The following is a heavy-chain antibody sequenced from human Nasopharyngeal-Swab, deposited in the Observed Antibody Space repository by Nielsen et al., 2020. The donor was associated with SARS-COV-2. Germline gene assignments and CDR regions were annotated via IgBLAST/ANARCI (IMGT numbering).Heavy chain of an antibody. CDR1: GGPISSFY. V-gene: IGHV4-59*01. CDR3: AKQNSGYDYRENECYYYMDV. D-gene: IGHD5-12*01. Sequence: NLSLTCTVTGGPISSFYWSWIRPPPGKGLEGIGYNYYSGSTQYNPSLQSRVTISVDTSKNQFSLNLNSVTAADTAVYYCAKQNSGYDYRENECYYYMDVWGQGTTVTVSS. J-gene: IGHJ6*03. CDR2: NYYSGST.